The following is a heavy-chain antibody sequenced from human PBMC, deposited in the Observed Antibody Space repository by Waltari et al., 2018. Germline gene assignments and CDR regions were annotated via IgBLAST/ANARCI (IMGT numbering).Heavy chain of an antibody. CDR2: ICGSGGST. V-gene: IGHV3-23*01. J-gene: IGHJ3*02. D-gene: IGHD3-16*01. CDR1: GFTFSSYA. Sequence: EVQLLESGGGLVQPGGSLRLSCAASGFTFSSYAMSWVRQAPGKGLEWVSAICGSGGSTYYADSVKGRFTISRDNSKNTLYLQMNSLRAEDTAVYYCAKVLRELYAFDIWGQGTMVTVSS. CDR3: AKVLRELYAFDI.